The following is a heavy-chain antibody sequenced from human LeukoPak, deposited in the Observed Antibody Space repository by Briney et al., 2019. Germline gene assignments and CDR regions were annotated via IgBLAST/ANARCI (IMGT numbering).Heavy chain of an antibody. CDR2: INADGDA. CDR3: TRGRAGRQAWVEFDL. D-gene: IGHD3-10*01. Sequence: TGGSLRLSCTVSGFTVTNELMDWVRQAPGKGPEWVALINADGDAVYADSAKGRFTISRDTSRNMVYLQMNSLRPEDSAVYYCTRGRAGRQAWVEFDLWGQGTLVTVSS. J-gene: IGHJ5*02. CDR1: GFTVTNEL. V-gene: IGHV3-66*02.